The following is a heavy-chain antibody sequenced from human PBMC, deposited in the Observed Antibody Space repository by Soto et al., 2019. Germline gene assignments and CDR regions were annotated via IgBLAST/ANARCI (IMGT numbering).Heavy chain of an antibody. CDR1: GFTFSSYD. D-gene: IGHD3-3*01. CDR3: ARARIKISGVVIPPLDY. CDR2: IWYDGSNK. J-gene: IGHJ4*02. Sequence: QVQLVESGGGVVQPGRSLRLSCAASGFTFSSYDMHWVRQAPGKGLEWVAVIWYDGSNKYFADSVKGRFTISRDNSKNTLYLQMNSLRAEDTAVYYCARARIKISGVVIPPLDYWGQGTLVTVSS. V-gene: IGHV3-33*01.